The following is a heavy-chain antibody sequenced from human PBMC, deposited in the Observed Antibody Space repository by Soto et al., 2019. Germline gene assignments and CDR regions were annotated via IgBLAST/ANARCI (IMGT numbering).Heavy chain of an antibody. Sequence: WGSLRLSCAASGFTFSTYAISWVRQAPGKGLEWVSGISGSGGSTYYADSVKGRFTISRDNPKITLYLQINSLRAEDTAIYYCAKVVLGSIWSGPSYYYYYYMDVWGKGTTVTVSS. CDR3: AKVVLGSIWSGPSYYYYYYMDV. CDR1: GFTFSTYA. J-gene: IGHJ6*03. D-gene: IGHD3-3*01. CDR2: ISGSGGST. V-gene: IGHV3-23*01.